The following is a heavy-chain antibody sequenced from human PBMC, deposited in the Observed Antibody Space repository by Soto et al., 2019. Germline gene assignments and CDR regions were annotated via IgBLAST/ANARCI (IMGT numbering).Heavy chain of an antibody. CDR3: ATVATHSYNCVDP. Sequence: EVQLVESGGGLVQPGGSLRLSCAASGFTFSTYWMHWVRQAPGKGLVWVSRINADGTTTTYADSVKGRFTISRDNAKNTLYLQMNSLTAEDTAVYFCATVATHSYNCVDPWGQGTLVTISS. CDR2: INADGTTT. J-gene: IGHJ5*02. V-gene: IGHV3-74*01. D-gene: IGHD3-3*02. CDR1: GFTFSTYW.